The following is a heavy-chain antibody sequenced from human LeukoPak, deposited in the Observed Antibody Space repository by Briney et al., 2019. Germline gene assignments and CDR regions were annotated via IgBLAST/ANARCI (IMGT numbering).Heavy chain of an antibody. CDR1: GFTFSSYG. CDR3: ARIGGDRDPFDY. Sequence: PGGSLRLSCAASGFTFSSYGMHWVRQAPGKGLEWVAVIWYDGTNKYYADSVKGRFTISRDNSENTLYLQMSSLRAEDTAVYYCARIGGDRDPFDYWGQGTLVTVSS. D-gene: IGHD2-21*02. CDR2: IWYDGTNK. J-gene: IGHJ4*02. V-gene: IGHV3-33*01.